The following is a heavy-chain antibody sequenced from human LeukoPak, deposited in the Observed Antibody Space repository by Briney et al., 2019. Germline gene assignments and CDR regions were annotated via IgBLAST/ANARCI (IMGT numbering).Heavy chain of an antibody. Sequence: PSETLSLTCTVSGGSISSGDYYWGWIRQPPGKGLEWIGYIYYSGTTYYNPSLRSQVTISVDTSKNQFSLKLTSVTAVDTAVYYCARGYCSGGRCYHPWGQGTLVTVSS. J-gene: IGHJ5*02. CDR3: ARGYCSGGRCYHP. CDR1: GGSISSGDYY. D-gene: IGHD2-15*01. V-gene: IGHV4-30-4*08. CDR2: IYYSGTT.